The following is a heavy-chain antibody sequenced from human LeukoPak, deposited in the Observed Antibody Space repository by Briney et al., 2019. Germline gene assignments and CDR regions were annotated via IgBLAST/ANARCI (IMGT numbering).Heavy chain of an antibody. Sequence: PGGSLRLSCAASGFTFDDHAMHWVRQAPVKGLEWVSLISWDGVSTYYADSVRGRFTISRDNTKNSLYLQMNNLRPEDTALYYCARDTVGGPTPYYFDYWGQGTLVTVSS. D-gene: IGHD2-15*01. CDR1: GFTFDDHA. CDR3: ARDTVGGPTPYYFDY. J-gene: IGHJ4*02. CDR2: ISWDGVST. V-gene: IGHV3-43D*03.